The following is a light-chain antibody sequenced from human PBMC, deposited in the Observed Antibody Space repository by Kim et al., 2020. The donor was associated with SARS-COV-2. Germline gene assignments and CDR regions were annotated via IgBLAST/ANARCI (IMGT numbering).Light chain of an antibody. J-gene: IGLJ2*01. CDR1: KLGDKY. CDR3: QAWDSSTVV. V-gene: IGLV3-1*01. Sequence: SVSPGQSASSTCSGDKLGDKYAFWYQQRPGQSPVLVIYQYSKRPSGIPERFSGSNSWNTAILTISGTQAMDEADYYCQAWDSSTVVFGGGTQLTVL. CDR2: QYS.